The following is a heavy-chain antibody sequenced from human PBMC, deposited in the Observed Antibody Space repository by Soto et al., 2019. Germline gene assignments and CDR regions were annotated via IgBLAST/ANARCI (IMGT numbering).Heavy chain of an antibody. J-gene: IGHJ6*02. CDR3: ARHRSSSWYDYYYYYGMDG. V-gene: IGHV4-39*01. Sequence: SETLSLTCTVSGGSISSSSYYWGWIRQPPGKGLEWIGSIYYSGSTYYNPSLKSRVTISVDTSKNQSSLKLSSVTAADTAVYYCARHRSSSWYDYYYYYGMDGWGQGTTVTVS. CDR1: GGSISSSSYY. D-gene: IGHD6-13*01. CDR2: IYYSGST.